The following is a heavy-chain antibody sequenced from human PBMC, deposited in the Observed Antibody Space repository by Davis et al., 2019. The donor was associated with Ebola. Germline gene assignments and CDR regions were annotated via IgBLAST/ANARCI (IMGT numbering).Heavy chain of an antibody. Sequence: GESLKISCAASGFTFSSYGMHWVRQAPGKGLEWVAFIRSDESNTYYGDSVKGRFTISRDNSKNTLYLQMNSLRIEDTAVYYCTRHVSGDFWYFDLWGRGTLVTVSS. V-gene: IGHV3-30*02. CDR3: TRHVSGDFWYFDL. J-gene: IGHJ2*01. CDR2: IRSDESNT. CDR1: GFTFSSYG. D-gene: IGHD4-17*01.